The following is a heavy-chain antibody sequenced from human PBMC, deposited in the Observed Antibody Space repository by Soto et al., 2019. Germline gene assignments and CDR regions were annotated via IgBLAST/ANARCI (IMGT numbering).Heavy chain of an antibody. J-gene: IGHJ6*02. CDR2: ISAYNGNT. V-gene: IGHV1-18*01. Sequence: GASVKVSCKASGYTFTSYGISWVRQAPGQGLEWMGWISAYNGNTNYAQKLQGRVTMTTDTSTSTAYMELRSLRSDDTAVYYCARDLGYDSSGYYRSYYYYGMDVWGQGTTVTVSS. D-gene: IGHD3-22*01. CDR3: ARDLGYDSSGYYRSYYYYGMDV. CDR1: GYTFTSYG.